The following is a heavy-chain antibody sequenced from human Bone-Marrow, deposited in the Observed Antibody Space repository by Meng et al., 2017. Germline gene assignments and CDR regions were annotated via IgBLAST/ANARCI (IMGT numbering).Heavy chain of an antibody. CDR2: INHSGST. V-gene: IGHV4-34*01. CDR1: GGYFSGYY. D-gene: IGHD4-17*01. J-gene: IGHJ5*02. CDR3: ARALTPGYYRYNWFDP. Sequence: QVQLQQWGAGLWKPSETLSLTCAVYGGYFSGYYWSWIRQPPGKGLEWIREINHSGSTNYNPSLKSRVTISVDTSKNQFSLKLSSVTAADMAVYYCARALTPGYYRYNWFDPWGQGTLVTVSS.